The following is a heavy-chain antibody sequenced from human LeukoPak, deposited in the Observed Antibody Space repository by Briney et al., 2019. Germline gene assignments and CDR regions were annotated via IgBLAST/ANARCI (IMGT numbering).Heavy chain of an antibody. Sequence: GPLRLSCAASGFAFSAYEMNWVRQAPGKGLEWVSYIAGSDTTTHYADSVKGRFTIFRDNAKNSLYLQMNRLRAEDTALYYCTTLGYHLDSWGQGTLVTVSS. CDR1: GFAFSAYE. D-gene: IGHD3-22*01. V-gene: IGHV3-48*03. J-gene: IGHJ4*02. CDR2: IAGSDTTT. CDR3: TTLGYHLDS.